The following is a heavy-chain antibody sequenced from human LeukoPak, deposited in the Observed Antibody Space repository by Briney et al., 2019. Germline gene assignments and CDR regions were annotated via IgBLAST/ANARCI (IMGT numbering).Heavy chain of an antibody. Sequence: GGSLRLSCAASGFTFSSYAMSWVRQAPGKGLEWVSAISGSGGSTYYADSVKGRLTISRDNSKNTLYLQMNSLRAEDTAVYYCARSEGGDTARLDSWGQGTLVTVSS. CDR3: ARSEGGDTARLDS. D-gene: IGHD5-18*01. V-gene: IGHV3-23*01. CDR2: ISGSGGST. J-gene: IGHJ5*01. CDR1: GFTFSSYA.